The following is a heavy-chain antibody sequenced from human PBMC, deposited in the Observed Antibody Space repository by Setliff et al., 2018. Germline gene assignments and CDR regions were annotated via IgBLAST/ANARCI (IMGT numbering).Heavy chain of an antibody. CDR2: IYIGGSA. D-gene: IGHD3-10*01. Sequence: KPSETLSLTCTVSGGSISSYYWSWIRQPAGKGLEWIGHIYIGGSANYNPSLKSRVTMSVDTSKNQFSLKLSSVTAADTAVYYCAREKGNREAPELRGLYYYYMDVWGKGTTVTVSS. J-gene: IGHJ6*03. CDR1: GGSISSYY. V-gene: IGHV4-4*07. CDR3: AREKGNREAPELRGLYYYYMDV.